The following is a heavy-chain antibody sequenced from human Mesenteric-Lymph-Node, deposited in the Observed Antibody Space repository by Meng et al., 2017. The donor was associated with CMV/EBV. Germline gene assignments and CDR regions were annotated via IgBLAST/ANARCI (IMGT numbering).Heavy chain of an antibody. CDR3: ARVVGDIVVVPAARPYYYYGMDV. D-gene: IGHD2-2*01. CDR1: GFTFSSYW. J-gene: IGHJ6*02. Sequence: GGSLRLSCAASGFTFSSYWMHWVRRAPGKGLVWVSRINSDGSSTSYADSVKGRFTISRDNAKNTLYLQMNSLRAEDTAVYYCARVVGDIVVVPAARPYYYYGMDVWGQGTTVTVSS. V-gene: IGHV3-74*01. CDR2: INSDGSST.